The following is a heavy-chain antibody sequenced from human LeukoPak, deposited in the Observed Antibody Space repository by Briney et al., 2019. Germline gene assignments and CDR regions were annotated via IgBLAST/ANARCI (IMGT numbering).Heavy chain of an antibody. CDR2: IQRDGSSP. J-gene: IGHJ4*02. CDR1: GFSYSGYS. CDR3: SRGHYGPDY. V-gene: IGHV3-74*01. Sequence: TGGSLRLSCTASGFSYSGYSMHWVRQAPGKGLEWVLGIQRDGSSPTYADSVKGRFTISRDNAKGSVYLQMNILRAEDTAVYYCSRGHYGPDYWGQGTLVTVSS. D-gene: IGHD3-16*01.